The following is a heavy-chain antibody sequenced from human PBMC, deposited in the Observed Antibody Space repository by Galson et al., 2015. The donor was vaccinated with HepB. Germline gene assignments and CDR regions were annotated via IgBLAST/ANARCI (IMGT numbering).Heavy chain of an antibody. V-gene: IGHV1-46*01. CDR3: ARGPGTAAAEGY. Sequence: SVKVSCKASGYKFTSYYMHWVRQAPGQGLEWMGIINPSGGSTDYAQKFRGRLTMTRDTSTSTVFMELSSLRSEDTAVYHCARGPGTAAAEGYWGQGTLVTVSS. CDR1: GYKFTSYY. J-gene: IGHJ4*02. CDR2: INPSGGST. D-gene: IGHD6-13*01.